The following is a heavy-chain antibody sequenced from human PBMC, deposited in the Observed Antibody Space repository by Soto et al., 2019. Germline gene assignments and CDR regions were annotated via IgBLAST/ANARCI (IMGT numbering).Heavy chain of an antibody. CDR3: ARERRGLIFGGFDP. V-gene: IGHV4-61*01. D-gene: IGHD3-3*02. Sequence: SETLSLTCAVSGDSVTGSSYYWSWVRQSPGKGLEWIAYIYYGDFTNYSPSLMSRATISVDTSKNQVSLKLTSVTAADTAVYYCARERRGLIFGGFDPWGQGTLVTVSS. CDR2: IYYGDFT. CDR1: GDSVTGSSYY. J-gene: IGHJ5*01.